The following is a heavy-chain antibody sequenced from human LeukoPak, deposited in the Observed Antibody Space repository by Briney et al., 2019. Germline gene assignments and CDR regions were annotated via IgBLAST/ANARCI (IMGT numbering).Heavy chain of an antibody. CDR1: GFTFSSYA. D-gene: IGHD6-13*01. V-gene: IGHV3-23*01. Sequence: PGGSLRLSCAASGFTFSSYAMSWVRQAPGKGLEWVSAISGSGGSTYYADSVKGRFTISRDNSKNTLYLQMSSLRAEDTAVYYCAKATLLGYSFFDYWGQGTLVTVSS. CDR3: AKATLLGYSFFDY. J-gene: IGHJ4*02. CDR2: ISGSGGST.